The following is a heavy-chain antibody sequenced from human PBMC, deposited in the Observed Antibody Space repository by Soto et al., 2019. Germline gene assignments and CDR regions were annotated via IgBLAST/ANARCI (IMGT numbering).Heavy chain of an antibody. D-gene: IGHD6-13*01. Sequence: SGPTLVNPTQTLTLTCSFSGFSLSSNGVGVGWIRQAPGKALEWLAFIYWDNDKYYSPSLKSRLSIIKDTSINQVFLIMTTVDPVDSATYYFSHMSPYSGRWNSRWFDSWGQGILVT. V-gene: IGHV2-5*02. J-gene: IGHJ5*01. CDR2: IYWDNDK. CDR3: SHMSPYSGRWNSRWFDS. CDR1: GFSLSSNGVG.